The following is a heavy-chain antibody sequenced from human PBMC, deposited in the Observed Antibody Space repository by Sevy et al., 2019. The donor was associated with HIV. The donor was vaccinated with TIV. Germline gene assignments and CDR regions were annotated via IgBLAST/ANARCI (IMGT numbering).Heavy chain of an antibody. CDR2: ISYDGSNK. CDR1: GFTFSSYA. Sequence: GGSLRLSCAASGFTFSSYAMHWVRQAPGKGLEWVAVISYDGSNKYYADSVKGRFSISRDNSKNRLYLQMNSLRSEDTAIYYCAKGGGGHYDPDEIGYYFYYYNMDVWGKGTTVTVSS. V-gene: IGHV3-30-3*01. D-gene: IGHD3-22*01. J-gene: IGHJ6*03. CDR3: AKGGGGHYDPDEIGYYFYYYNMDV.